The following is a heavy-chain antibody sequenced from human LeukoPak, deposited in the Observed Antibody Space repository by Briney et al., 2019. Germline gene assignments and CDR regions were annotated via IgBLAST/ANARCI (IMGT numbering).Heavy chain of an antibody. Sequence: GGSLRLSCAASGFTFSSYSMNWVRQAPGKGLEWVSYISSSSSTIYYADSVKGRFTISGDNAKNSLYLQMNSLRAEDTAVYYCARVDYDFWSGYYMDVWGKGTTVTVSS. D-gene: IGHD3-3*01. J-gene: IGHJ6*03. CDR3: ARVDYDFWSGYYMDV. CDR2: ISSSSSTI. CDR1: GFTFSSYS. V-gene: IGHV3-48*01.